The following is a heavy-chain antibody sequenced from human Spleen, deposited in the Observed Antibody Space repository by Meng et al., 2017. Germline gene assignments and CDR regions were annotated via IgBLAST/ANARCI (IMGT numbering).Heavy chain of an antibody. CDR2: IIHGGTT. V-gene: IGHV4-34*01. CDR1: GGSFSGYY. Sequence: SETLSLTCAVYGGSFSGYYWSWIRQLPGKGLEWTGEIIHGGTTKYNPYPKSRVTVAVDTSKTQLSLKLSSVTAADRAGYYCARGTVVATISGAFDLWGQGTMVTVSS. CDR3: ARGTVVATISGAFDL. D-gene: IGHD5-12*01. J-gene: IGHJ3*01.